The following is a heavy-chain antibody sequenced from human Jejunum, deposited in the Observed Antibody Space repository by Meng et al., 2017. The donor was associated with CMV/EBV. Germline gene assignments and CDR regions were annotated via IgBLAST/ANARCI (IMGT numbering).Heavy chain of an antibody. J-gene: IGHJ3*02. Sequence: SCADSGFTFSIHWMSWVRQPPGKGPEGVASIKPDGSEIQYVGSLRGRFTVSRDNARKSLYLQMNSLTAEDTAVYYCASGNDFNIWGQGTLVTVSS. CDR3: ASGNDFNI. CDR2: IKPDGSEI. CDR1: GFTFSIHW. V-gene: IGHV3-7*01. D-gene: IGHD1-1*01.